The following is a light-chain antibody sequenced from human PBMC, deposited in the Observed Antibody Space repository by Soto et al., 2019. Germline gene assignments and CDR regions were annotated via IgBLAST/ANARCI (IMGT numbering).Light chain of an antibody. CDR2: SNN. CDR1: SSNIGGNY. CDR3: AAWDDSLSRAV. Sequence: QSVLTQPPSASGTPGQRVTISCSGSSSNIGGNYVYWYQQLPGTAPKLLIYSNNHRPSGVPDRFSGSKSGTSASLAISELRSEDEAHYYCAAWDDSLSRAVFGGGTQLTVL. J-gene: IGLJ7*01. V-gene: IGLV1-47*02.